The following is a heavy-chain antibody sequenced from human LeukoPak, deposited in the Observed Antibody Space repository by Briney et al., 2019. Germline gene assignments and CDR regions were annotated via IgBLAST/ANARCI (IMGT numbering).Heavy chain of an antibody. CDR3: TRDLNGYSGYDYAGY. Sequence: GGSLRLSCAASGFTFSDYYMSWIRQAPGKGLEWVGFIRSKAYGGTTEYAASVKGRFTISRDDSKSIAYLQMNSLKTEDTAVYYCTRDLNGYSGYDYAGYWGQGTLVTVSS. D-gene: IGHD5-12*01. J-gene: IGHJ4*02. V-gene: IGHV3-49*03. CDR2: IRSKAYGGTT. CDR1: GFTFSDYY.